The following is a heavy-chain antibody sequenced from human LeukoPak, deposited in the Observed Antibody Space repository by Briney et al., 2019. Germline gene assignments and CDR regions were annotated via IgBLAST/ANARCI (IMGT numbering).Heavy chain of an antibody. CDR2: ISPNSGGT. CDR1: GYTFTGYY. V-gene: IGHV1-2*02. CDR3: ARDRGIAVASTPDY. D-gene: IGHD6-19*01. J-gene: IGHJ4*02. Sequence: ASVKASCKASGYTFTGYYMHWVRQAPGQGLEWMGWISPNSGGTNYAQRFQGRVTMTRDTSISTAYMELSRLRSDDTAMYYCARDRGIAVASTPDYWGQGTLVTVSS.